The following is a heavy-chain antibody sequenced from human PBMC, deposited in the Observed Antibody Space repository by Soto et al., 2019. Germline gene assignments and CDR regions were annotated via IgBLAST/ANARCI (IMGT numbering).Heavy chain of an antibody. CDR3: AREKVVAASQANYYYYGIDV. V-gene: IGHV5-10-1*01. Sequence: GESLKISCKGSGYSFTSYWISWVRQMPGKGLEWMGRIDPSDSYTNYSPSFQGHVTISADKSISTAYLQWSSLKASDTAMYYCAREKVVAASQANYYYYGIDVWGQGTTVTVSS. CDR2: IDPSDSYT. CDR1: GYSFTSYW. D-gene: IGHD2-15*01. J-gene: IGHJ6*02.